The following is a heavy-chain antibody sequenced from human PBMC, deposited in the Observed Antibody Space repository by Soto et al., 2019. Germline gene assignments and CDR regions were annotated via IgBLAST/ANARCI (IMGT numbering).Heavy chain of an antibody. J-gene: IGHJ5*02. CDR1: GFIFENLG. V-gene: IGHV3-23*01. CDR3: AKNQGVELVPLATVDWFDP. D-gene: IGHD1-26*01. CDR2: ISGSGFKK. Sequence: GSLRLSGAAAGFIFENLGMSWVRQAPGKGLEWISSISGSGFKKYYADSVKGRFTISRDNSKSTVYLELSNLSAEDTAVYHCAKNQGVELVPLATVDWFDPWGQGSVVTVSS.